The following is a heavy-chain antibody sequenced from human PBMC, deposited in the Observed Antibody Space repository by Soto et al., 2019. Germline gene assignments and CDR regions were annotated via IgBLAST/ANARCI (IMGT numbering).Heavy chain of an antibody. D-gene: IGHD3-9*01. J-gene: IGHJ3*02. Sequence: EVKLVESGGGLVKPGGSLRLSCAASGFNFSDYNMNWVRQAPGKGLEWVSSITSSSSYIHYADSVKGRFTSSRDNAKNSLYLQMNSLRAEDTAVYYCASRMQYDILTGYYSRAFDIWGQGTMVTVSS. CDR1: GFNFSDYN. CDR2: ITSSSSYI. CDR3: ASRMQYDILTGYYSRAFDI. V-gene: IGHV3-21*02.